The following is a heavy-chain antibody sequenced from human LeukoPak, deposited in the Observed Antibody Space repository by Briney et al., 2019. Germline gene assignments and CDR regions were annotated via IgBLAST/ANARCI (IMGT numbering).Heavy chain of an antibody. J-gene: IGHJ5*02. CDR1: GYTFTSYY. D-gene: IGHD2-15*01. V-gene: IGHV1-46*01. CDR3: ARGWDTYCSGGSCQGSHNWFDP. Sequence: ASVKVSCKASGYTFTSYYMHWVRQAPGQGLEWMGIINPSGGSTSYAQKFQGRVTMTRDMSTSTVYMELSSLRSEDTAVYYCARGWDTYCSGGSCQGSHNWFDPWGQGTLVTVSS. CDR2: INPSGGST.